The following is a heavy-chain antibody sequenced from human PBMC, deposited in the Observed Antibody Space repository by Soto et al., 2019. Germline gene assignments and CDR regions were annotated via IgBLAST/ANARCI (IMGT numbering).Heavy chain of an antibody. CDR3: AIFFLLKKTQGPDAFDI. D-gene: IGHD2-15*01. CDR1: GYSFTSYW. CDR2: IYPGDSDT. Sequence: PGESLKISCKGSGYSFTSYWIGWVRQMPGKGLEWMGIIYPGDSDTRYSPSFQGQVTISADKSISTAYLQWSSLKASDTAMYYCAIFFLLKKTQGPDAFDIWGQGTMVTVSS. J-gene: IGHJ3*02. V-gene: IGHV5-51*01.